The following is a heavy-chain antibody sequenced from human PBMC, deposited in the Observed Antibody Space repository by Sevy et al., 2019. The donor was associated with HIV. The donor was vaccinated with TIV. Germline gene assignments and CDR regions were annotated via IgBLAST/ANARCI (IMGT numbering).Heavy chain of an antibody. CDR3: ARGGDFNDRSAKRDFDY. J-gene: IGHJ4*02. D-gene: IGHD3-22*01. CDR1: GFTFSNYG. V-gene: IGHV3-33*01. Sequence: GGSLRLSCAASGFTFSNYGMHWVRQAPGKGLEWVAVIWNDGSKKYYADSGKGRFTISRDNSKNTLYLQMNSLRVEDTAVYFCARGGDFNDRSAKRDFDYWGQGTLVTVSS. CDR2: IWNDGSKK.